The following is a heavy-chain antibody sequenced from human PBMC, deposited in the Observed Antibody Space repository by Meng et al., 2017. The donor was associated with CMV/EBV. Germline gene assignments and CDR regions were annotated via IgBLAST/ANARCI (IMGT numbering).Heavy chain of an antibody. CDR3: ARGIIAAAASSVDYYYYGMDV. Sequence: GSLRLSCSVSGVSITSFYWTWIRQPPGKGLEWIGSIYYSGSTYYNPSLKSRVTISVDTSKNQFSLKLSSVTAADTAVYYCARGIIAAAASSVDYYYYGMDVWGQGTTVTVSS. CDR2: IYYSGST. V-gene: IGHV4-39*07. D-gene: IGHD6-13*01. J-gene: IGHJ6*02. CDR1: GVSITSFY.